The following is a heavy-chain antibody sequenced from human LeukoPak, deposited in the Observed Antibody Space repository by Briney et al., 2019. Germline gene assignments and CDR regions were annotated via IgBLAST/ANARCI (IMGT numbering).Heavy chain of an antibody. CDR2: IWHDGSIK. Sequence: PGGSLRLSCAASGFTFSRYGMHWVRQAPGKGLEWVAVIWHDGSIKYYADSVKGRFTISKDNSKNTLYLQMNSLRAEDTAVYYCAKADEMNMDYWGQGTLVTVSS. CDR1: GFTFSRYG. V-gene: IGHV3-33*06. D-gene: IGHD2/OR15-2a*01. CDR3: AKADEMNMDY. J-gene: IGHJ4*02.